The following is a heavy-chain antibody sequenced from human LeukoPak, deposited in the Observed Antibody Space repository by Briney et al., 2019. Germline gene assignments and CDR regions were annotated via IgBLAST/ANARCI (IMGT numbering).Heavy chain of an antibody. CDR2: INPNSGGT. D-gene: IGHD3-10*01. V-gene: IGHV1-2*02. CDR1: GYTFTGYY. J-gene: IGHJ4*02. CDR3: ARVGTMVRGALDY. Sequence: ASVKVSRKASGYTFTGYYMHWVRQAPGQGLEWMGWINPNSGGTNYAQKFQGRVTMTRDTSISTAYMELSRLRSDDTAVYYCARVGTMVRGALDYWGQGTLVTVSS.